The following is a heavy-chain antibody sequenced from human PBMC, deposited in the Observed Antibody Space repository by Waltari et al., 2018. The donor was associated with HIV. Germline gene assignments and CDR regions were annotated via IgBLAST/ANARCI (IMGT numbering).Heavy chain of an antibody. D-gene: IGHD1-26*01. J-gene: IGHJ4*02. CDR2: INTSGGST. Sequence: QVQLVQSGAEVKKPGASVKVSCKASGYTFTSFYIHWVRQAPGQGLEWMGMINTSGGSTTYAEKVQDRVTMTRDTSTRTVYMELSSLTSEDTAVYYCARVRRAVGASIDYFDYWGQGSLVTVSS. CDR1: GYTFTSFY. CDR3: ARVRRAVGASIDYFDY. V-gene: IGHV1-46*01.